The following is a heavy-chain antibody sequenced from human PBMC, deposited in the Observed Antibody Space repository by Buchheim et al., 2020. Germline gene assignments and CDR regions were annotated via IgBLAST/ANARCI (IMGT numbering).Heavy chain of an antibody. Sequence: QVQLVQSGAEVKKPGASVKVSCKASGYTFTSYYMHWVRQAPGQGLEWMGIINPSGGSTSYAQKFQGRVTMTRDTSTSTFYMELSSLRSEDTAVYYCARDRMYYYGSGSTTLYYYYGMDVWGQGTT. V-gene: IGHV1-46*01. CDR3: ARDRMYYYGSGSTTLYYYYGMDV. CDR1: GYTFTSYY. D-gene: IGHD3-10*01. CDR2: INPSGGST. J-gene: IGHJ6*02.